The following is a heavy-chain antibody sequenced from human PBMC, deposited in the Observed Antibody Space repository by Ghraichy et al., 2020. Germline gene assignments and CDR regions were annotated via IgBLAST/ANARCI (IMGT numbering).Heavy chain of an antibody. Sequence: SETLSLTCTVSGGSISSGDYYWSWIRQPPGKGLEWIGYIYYSGSTYYNPSLKSRVTISVDTSKNQFSLKLSSLTAADTAMYYCARSHDYGDYVGFDPWGQGTLVPVSS. D-gene: IGHD4-17*01. J-gene: IGHJ5*02. CDR2: IYYSGST. CDR3: ARSHDYGDYVGFDP. V-gene: IGHV4-30-4*01. CDR1: GGSISSGDYY.